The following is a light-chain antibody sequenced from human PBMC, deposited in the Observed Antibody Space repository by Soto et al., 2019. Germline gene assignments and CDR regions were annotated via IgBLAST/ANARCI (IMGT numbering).Light chain of an antibody. V-gene: IGLV1-47*02. CDR1: SSNLGSNY. J-gene: IGLJ3*02. Sequence: QAVVTQPPSASGTPGQRVTISCSGSSSNLGSNYVFWYQQLPGTAPKVLIYSNNQRPSGVPDRLSGSKSGTSASLAISGLRSEDEADYYCAAWDDRLSGWVFGGGTKVTVL. CDR2: SNN. CDR3: AAWDDRLSGWV.